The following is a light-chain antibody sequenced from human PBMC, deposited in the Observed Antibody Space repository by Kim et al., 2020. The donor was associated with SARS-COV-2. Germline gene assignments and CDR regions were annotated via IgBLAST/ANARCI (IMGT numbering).Light chain of an antibody. CDR2: AAS. CDR1: QSISSY. V-gene: IGKV1-39*01. Sequence: ASVGDRVTLTCRASQSISSYLNWYQQKPGKAPKLLIYAASSLQSGVPSRFSGSGSGTDFTLTINSLQPEDFATYYCQQSYSTPWYTFGQGTKLEI. CDR3: QQSYSTPWYT. J-gene: IGKJ2*01.